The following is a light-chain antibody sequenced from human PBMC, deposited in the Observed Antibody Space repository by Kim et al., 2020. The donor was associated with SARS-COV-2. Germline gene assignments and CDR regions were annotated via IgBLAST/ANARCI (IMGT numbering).Light chain of an antibody. Sequence: EILLTQSPATLSLSPGDRATLSCRASQSVSSYLVWYQQKPGQAPRLLISDASRRATGIPARFSGSGSGTDFTLTISSLEPEDFAVYYCQQRSGWPLTFGGGTKVDIK. J-gene: IGKJ4*01. CDR3: QQRSGWPLT. CDR2: DAS. V-gene: IGKV3-11*01. CDR1: QSVSSY.